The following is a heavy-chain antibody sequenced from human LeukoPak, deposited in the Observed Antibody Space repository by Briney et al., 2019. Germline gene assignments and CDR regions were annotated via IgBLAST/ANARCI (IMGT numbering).Heavy chain of an antibody. Sequence: GGSLRLSCAASGFTFSNSAMNWVRQAPGKGLEWVSSINDVGSHIYYADSVRGRFTISRDNAKTSVYLQMNNLRPEDTAVYYCAKAPSDSSGYYYSRPSYFDYWGQGTLVTVSS. D-gene: IGHD3-22*01. CDR3: AKAPSDSSGYYYSRPSYFDY. CDR1: GFTFSNSA. CDR2: INDVGSHI. V-gene: IGHV3-21*01. J-gene: IGHJ4*02.